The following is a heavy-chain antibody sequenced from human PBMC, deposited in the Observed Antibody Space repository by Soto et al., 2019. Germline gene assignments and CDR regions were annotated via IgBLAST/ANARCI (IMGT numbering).Heavy chain of an antibody. D-gene: IGHD6-19*01. V-gene: IGHV3-23*01. CDR2: ISGSGGST. CDR3: AKDYSSGWYHGVDY. J-gene: IGHJ4*02. CDR1: GFTFSSYA. Sequence: GGSLRLSCAASGFTFSSYAMSWVRQAPGKGLEWVSAISGSGGSTYYADSVKGRFTISRDNSKNTLYLQMNSLRAEDTAVYYCAKDYSSGWYHGVDYWGQGTLVTVSS.